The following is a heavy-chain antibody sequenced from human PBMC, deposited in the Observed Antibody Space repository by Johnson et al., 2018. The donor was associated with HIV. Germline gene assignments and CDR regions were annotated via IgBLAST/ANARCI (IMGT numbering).Heavy chain of an antibody. D-gene: IGHD3-10*01. V-gene: IGHV3-33*06. Sequence: QVQLVESGGGVVQSRRSLRLSCAASGFTFSTYGMHWVRQAPGKGLEWVAVIWFDGSNKYYADSVKGRFTISRDNSKNTLYLQMNSLRAEDTAVYYCAKANVSGSYWAFDIWGQGTMVTVSS. CDR2: IWFDGSNK. J-gene: IGHJ3*02. CDR1: GFTFSTYG. CDR3: AKANVSGSYWAFDI.